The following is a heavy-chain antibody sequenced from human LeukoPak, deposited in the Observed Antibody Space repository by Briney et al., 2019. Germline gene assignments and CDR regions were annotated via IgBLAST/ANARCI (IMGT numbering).Heavy chain of an antibody. CDR1: GYSFISYW. V-gene: IGHV5-51*01. J-gene: IGHJ4*02. D-gene: IGHD6-13*01. CDR2: IYPGDSDT. Sequence: GESLNISCXGSGYSFISYWIGWAREMPGKGLEWMGIIYPGDSDTRYSPSFQGQVTISAGKSIRTAYLQWSSLKASDTAMYYCARFGLKYSSSWYSPDYWGQGTLVTVSS. CDR3: ARFGLKYSSSWYSPDY.